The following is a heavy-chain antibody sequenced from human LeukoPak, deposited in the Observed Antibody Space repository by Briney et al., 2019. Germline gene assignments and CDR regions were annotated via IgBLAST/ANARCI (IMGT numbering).Heavy chain of an antibody. CDR3: ARERLLHNYYYYMDV. CDR1: GGSISSYY. Sequence: SETLSLTCTVSGGSISSYYWSWIRQPPGKGLEWIGYIYYSGSTNYNPSLKSRVTISVDTSKNQFSRKLSSVTAADTAVYYCARERLLHNYYYYMDVWGKGTTVTVSS. V-gene: IGHV4-59*01. J-gene: IGHJ6*03. D-gene: IGHD2-15*01. CDR2: IYYSGST.